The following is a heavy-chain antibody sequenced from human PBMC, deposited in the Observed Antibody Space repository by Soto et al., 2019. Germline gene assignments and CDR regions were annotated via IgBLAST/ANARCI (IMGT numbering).Heavy chain of an antibody. CDR3: ARVHKYCSSTRCQDYYYYMDV. Sequence: SEPLPLTCTVSSAPITKYYWSWIRQPPGKGLEWIGEINHRGSNNYNPSLKSRVTISVDTSKTQFSLKLSSVTAADTAVYYCARVHKYCSSTRCQDYYYYMDVWGKGTTVTVSS. V-gene: IGHV4-34*01. CDR2: INHRGSN. J-gene: IGHJ6*03. D-gene: IGHD2-2*01. CDR1: SAPITKYY.